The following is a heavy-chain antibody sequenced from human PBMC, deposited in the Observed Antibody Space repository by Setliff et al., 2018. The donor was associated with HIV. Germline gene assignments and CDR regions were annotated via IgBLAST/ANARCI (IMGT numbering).Heavy chain of an antibody. CDR1: GFRVTDTY. Sequence: GESLKISCEASGFRVTDTYMAWVRQAPGKGLEWVTLIYKAGKTYYADFVKGRFTIARDDTKNTVSLQMTNLEPGNTAMYYCAKGGYGGAYHVAGYWGQGTKVTVSS. CDR3: AKGGYGGAYHVAGY. V-gene: IGHV3-53*01. D-gene: IGHD5-18*01. CDR2: IYKAGKT. J-gene: IGHJ4*02.